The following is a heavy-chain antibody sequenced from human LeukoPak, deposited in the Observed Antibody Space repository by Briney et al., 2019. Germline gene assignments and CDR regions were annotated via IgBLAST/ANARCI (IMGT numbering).Heavy chain of an antibody. J-gene: IGHJ4*02. V-gene: IGHV4-30-4*08. D-gene: IGHD6-13*01. Sequence: SETLSLTCTVSGGSISSGDYYWSWIRQPPGKGLEWIGYIYYSGSTYYNPSLKSRVTISLDTSKNQFSLKLSSVTAADTAVYYCARDPDIVAAYFDYWGQGTLVTVSS. CDR2: IYYSGST. CDR3: ARDPDIVAAYFDY. CDR1: GGSISSGDYY.